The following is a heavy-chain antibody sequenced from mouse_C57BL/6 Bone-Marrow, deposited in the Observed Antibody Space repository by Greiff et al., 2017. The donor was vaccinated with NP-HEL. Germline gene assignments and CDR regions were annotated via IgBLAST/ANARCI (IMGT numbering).Heavy chain of an antibody. CDR3: ARHYSNYPYYAMDY. V-gene: IGHV1-59*01. Sequence: VKLQQPGAELVRPGTSVKLSCKASGYTFTSYWMHWVKQRPGQGLEWIGVIDPSDSYTNYNQKCKGKATLTVDTSSSTAYMQLSSLTSEYSAVYYCARHYSNYPYYAMDYWGQGTSVTVSS. J-gene: IGHJ4*01. CDR2: IDPSDSYT. D-gene: IGHD2-5*01. CDR1: GYTFTSYW.